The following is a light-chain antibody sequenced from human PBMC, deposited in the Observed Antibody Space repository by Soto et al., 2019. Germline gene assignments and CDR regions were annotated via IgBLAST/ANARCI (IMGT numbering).Light chain of an antibody. CDR2: DAS. J-gene: IGKJ2*01. CDR1: QGIRNF. CDR3: QQYDNLPYT. Sequence: DIQMTQSPSSLSASVGDRVTITCQASQGIRNFLNWYQQKPGKAPRLLIYDASKLETGVPTRFSGSGSGAHFIFTINSLQPEDVATYYCQQYDNLPYTLGQGTKLEI. V-gene: IGKV1-33*01.